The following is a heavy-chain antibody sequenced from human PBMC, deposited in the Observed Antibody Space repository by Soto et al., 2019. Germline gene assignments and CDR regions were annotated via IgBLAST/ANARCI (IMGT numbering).Heavy chain of an antibody. Sequence: HGQGLEWMGWISAYNGNTNYAQKLQGRVTMTTDTSTSTAYMELRSLRSDDMAVYFCARVGEGIAPADVAYWRKGTPVIVFS. D-gene: IGHD6-13*01. CDR3: ARVGEGIAPADVAY. V-gene: IGHV1-18*03. J-gene: IGHJ4*02. CDR2: ISAYNGNT.